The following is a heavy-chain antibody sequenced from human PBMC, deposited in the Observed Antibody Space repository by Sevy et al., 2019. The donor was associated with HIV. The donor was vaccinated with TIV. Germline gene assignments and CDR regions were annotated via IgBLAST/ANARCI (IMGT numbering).Heavy chain of an antibody. V-gene: IGHV3-23*01. D-gene: IGHD4-4*01. CDR1: GFIFSKFA. CDR3: AKDFSCGCNSCYFDF. Sequence: GGCLRLSCAASGFIFSKFALSCVRQAPGRGLEWVSAVSGDDGSTYYAASVKGRFTISRDIFENMLYLQMNSLSAEDTAVYYCAKDFSCGCNSCYFDFWGQGASVCVSS. J-gene: IGHJ4*02. CDR2: VSGDDGST.